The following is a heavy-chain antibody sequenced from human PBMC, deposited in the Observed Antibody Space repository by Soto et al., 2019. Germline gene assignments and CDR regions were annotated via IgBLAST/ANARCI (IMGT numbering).Heavy chain of an antibody. CDR2: ISYDGSNK. CDR1: GFTFSSYG. V-gene: IGHV3-30*18. Sequence: GGSLRLSCAASGFTFSSYGMHWVRQAPGKGLEWVAVISYDGSNKYYADSVKGRFTISRDNSKNTLYLQMNSLRAEDTAVYYCAKGSEKWFGVSNYYFDYWGQGTLVTVSS. CDR3: AKGSEKWFGVSNYYFDY. D-gene: IGHD3-10*01. J-gene: IGHJ4*02.